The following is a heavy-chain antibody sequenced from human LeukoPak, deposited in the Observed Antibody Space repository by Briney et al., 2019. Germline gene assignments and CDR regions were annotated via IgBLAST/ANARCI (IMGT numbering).Heavy chain of an antibody. CDR2: INPSGGST. J-gene: IGHJ6*03. D-gene: IGHD6-13*01. CDR3: ARDGDSSSSYYYYYMDV. Sequence: GASVKVSCKAAGYTFTSHYMHWVRQAPGQGLEWMGIINPSGGSTNYAQKFQGRVTMTRDTSTSTVYMELSSLRSEDTAVYYCARDGDSSSSYYYYYMDVWGKGTTVTVSS. V-gene: IGHV1-46*01. CDR1: GYTFTSHY.